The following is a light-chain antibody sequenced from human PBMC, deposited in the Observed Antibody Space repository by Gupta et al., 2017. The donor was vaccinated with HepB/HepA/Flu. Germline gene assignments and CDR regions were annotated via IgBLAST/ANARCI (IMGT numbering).Light chain of an antibody. J-gene: IGLJ2*01. CDR1: SSNIGSNP. V-gene: IGLV1-44*01. CDR2: SNN. Sequence: QSVLTQPPSASGTHGQRVTISCSGSSSNIGSNPVSWYQQLPGRAPKLVIYSNNQRPSGVPDRVSGSKSGTSPSLAISGLQSEDEADYYCAAWDGSLTGVVFGGGTKLTIL. CDR3: AAWDGSLTGVV.